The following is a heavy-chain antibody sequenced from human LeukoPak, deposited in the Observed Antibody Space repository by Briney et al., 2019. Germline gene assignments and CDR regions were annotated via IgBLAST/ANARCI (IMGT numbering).Heavy chain of an antibody. CDR1: GGTFSSYA. D-gene: IGHD3-22*01. Sequence: SVKVSCTASGGTFSSYAISWVRQAPGQGLEWTGGIIPIFGTANYAQKFQGRVTITADESTSTAYMELSSLRSEDTAVYYCARGEPDYYDSSTSGGSAFDIWGQGTMVTVSS. CDR3: ARGEPDYYDSSTSGGSAFDI. V-gene: IGHV1-69*13. J-gene: IGHJ3*02. CDR2: IIPIFGTA.